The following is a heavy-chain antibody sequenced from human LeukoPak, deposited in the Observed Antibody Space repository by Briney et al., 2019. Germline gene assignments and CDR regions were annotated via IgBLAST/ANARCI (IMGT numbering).Heavy chain of an antibody. CDR3: TGANLDYYGMDV. CDR1: GFTFSGSA. V-gene: IGHV3-73*01. CDR2: IRSKANSYAT. Sequence: GGSLRLSCAASGFTFSGSAMHWVRQAPGKGLEWVSRIRSKANSYATAYGASVKGRFTISRDDSKNTAYLQMDSLQTEDTAVYYCTGANLDYYGMDVWGQGTTVTVSS. D-gene: IGHD4/OR15-4a*01. J-gene: IGHJ6*02.